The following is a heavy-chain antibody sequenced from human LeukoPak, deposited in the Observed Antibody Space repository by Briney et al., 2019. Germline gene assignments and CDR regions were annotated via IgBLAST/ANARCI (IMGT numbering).Heavy chain of an antibody. CDR2: IKSKTDGGTT. J-gene: IGHJ4*02. D-gene: IGHD6-19*01. V-gene: IGHV3-15*01. Sequence: GGSLRLSCAASGFTFSNAWMSWVRQAPGKGLEWVGRIKSKTDGGTTDYAAPVKGRFTISRDDSKNTLYLQMNSLRAEDTAVYYCAKDSSGWGSFDYWGQGTLVTVSS. CDR1: GFTFSNAW. CDR3: AKDSSGWGSFDY.